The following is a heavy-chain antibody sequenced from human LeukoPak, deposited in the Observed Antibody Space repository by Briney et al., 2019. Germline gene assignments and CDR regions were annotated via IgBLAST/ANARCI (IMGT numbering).Heavy chain of an antibody. V-gene: IGHV3-74*01. CDR1: GFNFSSYS. Sequence: GGSLRLSCAASGFNFSSYSMNWVRQAPGKGLVWVSRIASDGSSTTYADSVKGRFSISRDNAKNTLYLQMNSLRVEDTAVYYCARGRPHGNDYWGQGTLVTVSS. J-gene: IGHJ4*02. D-gene: IGHD4-23*01. CDR3: ARGRPHGNDY. CDR2: IASDGSST.